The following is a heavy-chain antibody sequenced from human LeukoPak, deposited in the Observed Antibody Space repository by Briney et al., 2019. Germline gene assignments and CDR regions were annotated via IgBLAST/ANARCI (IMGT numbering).Heavy chain of an antibody. V-gene: IGHV1-2*02. CDR1: GYTFTGYY. CDR3: ARALPAAMPRTRGFDY. CDR2: INPNSGGT. Sequence: ASVKVSCKASGYTFTGYYMHWVRQAPGQGLEWMGWINPNSGGTNFAQKFQGRVTMTRDTSISTAYMELSRLRSDDTAVYYCARALPAAMPRTRGFDYWGQGTLVTVSS. D-gene: IGHD2-2*01. J-gene: IGHJ4*02.